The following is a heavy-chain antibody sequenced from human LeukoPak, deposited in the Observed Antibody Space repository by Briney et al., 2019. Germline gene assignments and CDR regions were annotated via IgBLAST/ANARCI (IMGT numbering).Heavy chain of an antibody. D-gene: IGHD4-17*01. CDR1: GFIFSSYG. CDR3: ARDLLYGDPYFDY. CDR2: IWYDGSNK. Sequence: GGSLRLSCAASGFIFSSYGMHWVRQAPGKGLEWVAVIWYDGSNKYYADSVKGRFTISRDNSKNTLYLQMYSLRAEDTAVYYCARDLLYGDPYFDYWGQGTLVTVSS. J-gene: IGHJ4*02. V-gene: IGHV3-33*01.